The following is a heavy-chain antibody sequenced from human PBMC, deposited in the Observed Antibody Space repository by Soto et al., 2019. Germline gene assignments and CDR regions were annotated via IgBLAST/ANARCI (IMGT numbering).Heavy chain of an antibody. CDR3: ARDVRYSGYEATLDY. Sequence: AASVKVSCKASGYTFTSYGISWVRQAPGQGLEWMGWISAYNGNTNYAQKLQGRVTMTTDTSTSTAYMELRSLRSDDTAVYCCARDVRYSGYEATLDYWGQGTLVTVSS. J-gene: IGHJ4*02. CDR2: ISAYNGNT. V-gene: IGHV1-18*01. D-gene: IGHD5-12*01. CDR1: GYTFTSYG.